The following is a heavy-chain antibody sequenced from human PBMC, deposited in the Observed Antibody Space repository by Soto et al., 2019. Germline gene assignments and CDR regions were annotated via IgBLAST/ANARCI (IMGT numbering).Heavy chain of an antibody. CDR2: ISYDGSNK. V-gene: IGHV3-30*18. CDR3: AKPSGAGMDV. CDR1: RFTFSSYG. Sequence: QVQLVESGGGVVQPGRSLRLSCAAIRFTFSSYGLQWVRQAPGKGLEWVALISYDGSNKYYADSVKGRFTISRDNSKNTLYLQMNSLTTEDTAVYYCAKPSGAGMDVWGQGTTVTVSS. J-gene: IGHJ6*02.